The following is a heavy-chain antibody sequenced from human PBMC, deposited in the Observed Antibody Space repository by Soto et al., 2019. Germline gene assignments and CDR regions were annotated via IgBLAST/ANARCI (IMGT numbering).Heavy chain of an antibody. CDR2: IYYSGST. D-gene: IGHD3-3*01. J-gene: IGHJ6*02. CDR1: GGSISSYY. Sequence: QVQLQESGPGLVKPSETLSLTCTVSGGSISSYYWSWIRQPPGKGLEWIGYIYYSGSTNYNPPLKSRVTISVDXXKXQXXLKLSSVTAADTAVCYCARAPYSDFPYYYSCGMDVWGQGTTVTVSS. CDR3: ARAPYSDFPYYYSCGMDV. V-gene: IGHV4-59*01.